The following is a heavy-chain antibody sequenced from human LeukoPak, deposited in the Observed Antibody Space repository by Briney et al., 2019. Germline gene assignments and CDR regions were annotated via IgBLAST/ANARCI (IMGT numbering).Heavy chain of an antibody. J-gene: IGHJ4*02. Sequence: SETLSLTCAVSGGSISSSNWWHWVRQPPGKGLEWIGYIYYSGSTNYNPSLKSRVTISVDTSKNQFSLKLSSVTAADTAVYYCARGVARSSKFHFSYYFDYWGQGTLVTVSS. CDR3: ARGVARSSKFHFSYYFDY. V-gene: IGHV4-4*02. D-gene: IGHD6-6*01. CDR2: IYYSGST. CDR1: GGSISSSNW.